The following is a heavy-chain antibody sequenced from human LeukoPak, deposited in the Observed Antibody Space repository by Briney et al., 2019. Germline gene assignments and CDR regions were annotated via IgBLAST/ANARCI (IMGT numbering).Heavy chain of an antibody. V-gene: IGHV5-10-1*01. CDR2: IDPSDSYT. Sequence: GESLKISCKGSGYSFTTYWITWVRQMPGKGLEWMGRIDPSDSYTNYSPSFQGHVTISADKSISTAYLQWSSLKASDTAMYYCARPAPPYSGSYPTFYGMDVWGQGTTVTVSS. D-gene: IGHD1-26*01. CDR3: ARPAPPYSGSYPTFYGMDV. J-gene: IGHJ6*02. CDR1: GYSFTTYW.